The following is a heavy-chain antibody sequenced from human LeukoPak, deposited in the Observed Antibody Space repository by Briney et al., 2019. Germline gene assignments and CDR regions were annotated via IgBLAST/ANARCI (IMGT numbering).Heavy chain of an antibody. V-gene: IGHV3-74*01. CDR2: IHRDGNNI. CDR1: GFTFDTYW. CDR3: ARGLRDRYGMDV. Sequence: GGSLRLSCAASGFTFDTYWMHWVRHAPGKGLVWVSRIHRDGNNINYADFVQGRFTVSRDNAKNTLYLQMHSLRVEDTAMYYCARGLRDRYGMDVWGQGTTVTVSS. J-gene: IGHJ6*02.